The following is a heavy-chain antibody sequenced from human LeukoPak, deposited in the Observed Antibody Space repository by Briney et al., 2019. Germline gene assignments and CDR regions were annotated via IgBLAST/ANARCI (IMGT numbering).Heavy chain of an antibody. Sequence: PSETLSLTCAVYGGSFSGYYWSWIRQPPGKGLEWIGEINHSGSTNYNPSLKSRVTISVDTSKNQFSLKLSSVTAADTAVYYCARVWAVRGSDIWGQGTMVTVSS. J-gene: IGHJ3*02. CDR2: INHSGST. CDR3: ARVWAVRGSDI. CDR1: GGSFSGYY. V-gene: IGHV4-34*01. D-gene: IGHD3-10*01.